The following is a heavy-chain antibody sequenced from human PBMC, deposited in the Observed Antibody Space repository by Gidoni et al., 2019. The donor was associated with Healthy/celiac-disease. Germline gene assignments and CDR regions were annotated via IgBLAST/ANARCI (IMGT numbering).Heavy chain of an antibody. CDR3: ARAQDTAMVDY. CDR2: ISSSSSYI. D-gene: IGHD5-18*01. CDR1: GCTFSSYS. V-gene: IGHV3-21*01. Sequence: EVQLVESGGGLVKPGGSLRLSCAAAGCTFSSYSMNWVRQAPGKGLEWVSSISSSSSYIYYADSVKGRFTISRDNAKNSLYLQMNSLRAEDTAVYYCARAQDTAMVDYWGQGTLVTVSS. J-gene: IGHJ4*02.